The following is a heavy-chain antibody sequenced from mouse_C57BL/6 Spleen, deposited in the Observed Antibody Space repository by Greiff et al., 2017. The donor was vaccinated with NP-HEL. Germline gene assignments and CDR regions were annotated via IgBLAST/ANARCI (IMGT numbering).Heavy chain of an antibody. V-gene: IGHV1-55*01. D-gene: IGHD2-4*01. Sequence: QVQLQQPGAELVKPGASVKMSCKASGYTFTSYWITWVKQRPGQGLEWIGDIYPGSGSTNYNEKFKSKATLTVDTSSSTAYMQLSSLTSEDSAVYYSARGGLRRGGFDYWGQGTTLTVSS. J-gene: IGHJ2*01. CDR1: GYTFTSYW. CDR3: ARGGLRRGGFDY. CDR2: IYPGSGST.